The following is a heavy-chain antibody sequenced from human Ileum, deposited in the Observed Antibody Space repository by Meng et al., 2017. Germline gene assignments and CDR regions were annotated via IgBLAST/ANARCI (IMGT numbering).Heavy chain of an antibody. CDR1: GFVFSDSA. J-gene: IGHJ5*02. Sequence: GGSLRLSCAASGFVFSDSAIHWVRQASGKGLEWVGVIERKGLNYATTYAASLSGRFTISRDESRDTAFLQMDSLNTEDTAMYYCTRDAGLLNWLDPWGQGTLVTVSS. V-gene: IGHV3-73*01. CDR2: IERKGLNYAT. D-gene: IGHD2/OR15-2a*01. CDR3: TRDAGLLNWLDP.